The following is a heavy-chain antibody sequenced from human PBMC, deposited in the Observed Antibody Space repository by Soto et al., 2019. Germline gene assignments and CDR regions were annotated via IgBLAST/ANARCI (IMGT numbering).Heavy chain of an antibody. CDR1: GFTFSDSF. CDR2: ISGREGNI. J-gene: IGHJ6*03. CDR3: AGDQGPNYIAV. V-gene: IGHV3-11*01. Sequence: QVQLVESGGGLVKPGGSLRLSCATSGFTFSDSFMSWIRQAPGKGLEWVSYISGREGNIYYADSVRGRFTITRDNAKKQVYLLMNRLRAEDTGVYYCAGDQGPNYIAVWGKGTTVTVS.